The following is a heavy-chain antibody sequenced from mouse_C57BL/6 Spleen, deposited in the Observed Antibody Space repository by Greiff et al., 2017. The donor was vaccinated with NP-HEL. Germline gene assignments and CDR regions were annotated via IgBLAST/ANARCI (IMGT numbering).Heavy chain of an antibody. V-gene: IGHV1-81*01. CDR1: GYTFTSYG. CDR2: IYPRSGNT. J-gene: IGHJ1*03. Sequence: QVQLQQSGAELARPGASVKLSCRASGYTFTSYGISWVKQRTGQGLEWIGEIYPRSGNTYYNEKFKGKATLTADKSSSTAYMELRSLTSEDSAVYFCARNDPSYWYFDVWGTGTTVTVSS. CDR3: ARNDPSYWYFDV.